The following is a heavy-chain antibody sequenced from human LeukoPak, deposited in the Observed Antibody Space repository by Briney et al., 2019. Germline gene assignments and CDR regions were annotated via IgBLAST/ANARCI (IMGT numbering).Heavy chain of an antibody. Sequence: PGGSLRLSCAASGFTFSSYWMSWVRQAPGKGLEWVANIKQDGSEKYYVDSVKGRFTISRDNAKNSLYLQMNSLRAEDTAVYYCARDSSGYSYDSSGYVIWGQGTLVTVSS. CDR3: ARDSSGYSYDSSGYVI. J-gene: IGHJ4*02. CDR2: IKQDGSEK. D-gene: IGHD3-22*01. V-gene: IGHV3-7*01. CDR1: GFTFSSYW.